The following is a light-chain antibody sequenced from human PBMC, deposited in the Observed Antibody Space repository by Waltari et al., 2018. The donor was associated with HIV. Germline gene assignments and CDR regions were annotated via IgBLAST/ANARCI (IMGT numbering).Light chain of an antibody. V-gene: IGLV4-69*01. CDR3: QTWGTGMV. Sequence: QLVLTQSPSASASLGASVKLTCTLSSGHSSYAIAWHQQQPEKGPRYLMKLNSDGSHSQGDGIPGRFSGSSSGAERYLAISSLQSDDEADYYCQTWGTGMVFGGGTKLTVL. CDR2: LNSDGSH. J-gene: IGLJ2*01. CDR1: SGHSSYA.